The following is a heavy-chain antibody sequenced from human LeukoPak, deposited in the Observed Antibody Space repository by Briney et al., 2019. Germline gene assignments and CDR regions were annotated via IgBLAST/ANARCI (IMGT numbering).Heavy chain of an antibody. CDR2: INHSGST. D-gene: IGHD3-10*01. CDR1: GGSISSYY. V-gene: IGHV4-34*01. Sequence: NPSETLSLTCTVSGGSISSYYWSWIRQPPGKGLEWIGEINHSGSTNYNPSLKSRVTISVDTSKNQFSLKLSSVTAADTAVYYCARKNHYYGSAMDVWGKGTTVTVSS. J-gene: IGHJ6*04. CDR3: ARKNHYYGSAMDV.